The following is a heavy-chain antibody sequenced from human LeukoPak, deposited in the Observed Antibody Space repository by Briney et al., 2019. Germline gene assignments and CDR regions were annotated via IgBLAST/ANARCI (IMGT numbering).Heavy chain of an antibody. D-gene: IGHD1-1*01. Sequence: GGSLRLSCAASGFTVNSKYMSWVRQAPGKGLEWVSVIYAGGNTYYADSVKGRFTISRDNSKNTLYLQMNSLRAEDTAVYYCATRINNWTDGDYWGQGTLVTVSS. V-gene: IGHV3-53*01. CDR1: GFTVNSKY. CDR2: IYAGGNT. CDR3: ATRINNWTDGDY. J-gene: IGHJ4*02.